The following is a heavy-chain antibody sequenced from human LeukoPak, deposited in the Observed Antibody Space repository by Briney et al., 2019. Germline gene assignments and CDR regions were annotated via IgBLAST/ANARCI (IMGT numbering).Heavy chain of an antibody. CDR2: IIPIFGTA. J-gene: IGHJ3*02. CDR1: AGTFSSYA. CDR3: ATTVTTVPRAFDI. D-gene: IGHD4-17*01. Sequence: EASVKVSCKASAGTFSSYAINWRRQPPAHGLKWMGGIIPIFGTANYAQKFQGRVTITADESTSTAYMELSSLRSDDTAVYYCATTVTTVPRAFDIWGQGTMVTVSS. V-gene: IGHV1-69*13.